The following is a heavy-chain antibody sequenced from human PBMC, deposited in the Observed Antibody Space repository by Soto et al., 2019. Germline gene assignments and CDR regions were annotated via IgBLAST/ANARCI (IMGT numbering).Heavy chain of an antibody. CDR3: ARDLHGGNYFDY. CDR2: IIPIFGTA. CDR1: GGTFSSYA. D-gene: IGHD2-15*01. Sequence: SVKVSCKASGGTFSSYAISWVRQAPGQGLEWMGGIIPIFGTANYAQKFQGRVTITADESTSTAYMELSSLRSEDTAVYYCARDLHGGNYFDYWGQGTLVTVSS. V-gene: IGHV1-69*13. J-gene: IGHJ4*02.